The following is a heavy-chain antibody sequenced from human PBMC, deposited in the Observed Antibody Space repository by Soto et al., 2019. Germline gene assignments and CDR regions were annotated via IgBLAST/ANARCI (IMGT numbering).Heavy chain of an antibody. Sequence: SVKVSCKASGGTFSSYAISWVRQAPGQGLEWMGGIIPIFGTANYAQKFQGRVTITADESTSTAYMELSSLRSEDTAVYYCARGPIVATISSWFDPWGQGTLVTVSS. J-gene: IGHJ5*02. CDR1: GGTFSSYA. CDR2: IIPIFGTA. V-gene: IGHV1-69*13. CDR3: ARGPIVATISSWFDP. D-gene: IGHD5-12*01.